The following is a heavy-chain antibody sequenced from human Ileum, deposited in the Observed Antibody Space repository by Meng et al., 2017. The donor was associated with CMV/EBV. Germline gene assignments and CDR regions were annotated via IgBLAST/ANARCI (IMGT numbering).Heavy chain of an antibody. V-gene: IGHV3-53*01. Sequence: GGSLRLSCAASGFIVNSHHMNWVRQAPGKRLEWVSIIYTNGDTKYADSVKGRFTVSRDNSRNTVILQTNSLRADDTAMYYCARDISGVDRDYYYYGLDGWGPGTAVTVSS. CDR3: ARDISGVDRDYYYYGLDG. CDR2: IYTNGDT. D-gene: IGHD2-21*01. CDR1: GFIVNSHH. J-gene: IGHJ6*02.